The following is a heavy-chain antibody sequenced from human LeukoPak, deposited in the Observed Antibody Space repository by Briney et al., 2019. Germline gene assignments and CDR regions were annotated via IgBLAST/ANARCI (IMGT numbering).Heavy chain of an antibody. D-gene: IGHD3-3*01. CDR3: ARNFWSGYTFGY. V-gene: IGHV3-48*01. J-gene: IGHJ4*02. Sequence: GGSLRLSCAASGFTFSSYSMNWVRQAPGKGLEWASYISSSSSTIYYADSVKGRFTISRDNAKNSLYLQMNSLRAEDTAVYYCARNFWSGYTFGYWGQGTLVTVSS. CDR1: GFTFSSYS. CDR2: ISSSSSTI.